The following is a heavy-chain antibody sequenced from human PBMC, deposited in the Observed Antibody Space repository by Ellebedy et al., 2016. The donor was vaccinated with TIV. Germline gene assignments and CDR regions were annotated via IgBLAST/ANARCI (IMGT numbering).Heavy chain of an antibody. Sequence: GESLKISXAASRFAFSSYVMNWVRQTPGKGLEWVSSISTSGSYIYYADSVKGRFTISRDNAKNSVYLQMNSLRVEDTAVYFCARDYYHGMDVWGQGTTVTVSS. J-gene: IGHJ6*02. V-gene: IGHV3-21*01. CDR1: RFAFSSYV. CDR3: ARDYYHGMDV. CDR2: ISTSGSYI.